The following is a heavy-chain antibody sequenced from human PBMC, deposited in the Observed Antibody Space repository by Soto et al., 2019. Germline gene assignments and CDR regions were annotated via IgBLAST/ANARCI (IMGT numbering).Heavy chain of an antibody. CDR2: ISGSGGST. D-gene: IGHD2-2*01. CDR1: GFTFSTYA. CDR3: AKEACSSTSCSWFDP. V-gene: IGHV3-23*01. J-gene: IGHJ5*02. Sequence: GGSLRLSCAASGFTFSTYAISWVRQAPGKGLEWVSAISGSGGSTYYADSVKGRFTISRDNSKNTLYLQMNCLRAEDTAVYYCAKEACSSTSCSWFDPWGQGTLVTVSS.